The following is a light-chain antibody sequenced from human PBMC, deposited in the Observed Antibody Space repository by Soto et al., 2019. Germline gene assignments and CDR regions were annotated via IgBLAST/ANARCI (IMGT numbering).Light chain of an antibody. Sequence: DIQMTQSPSSLSASVGGTGTSTCRASQVISNDLDWYQQKPGKAPNRLIHAASSFQSGLPSRFSGSGSGREFTLTISSLQPDDFATYYCRQYNSYWTFGQGTQVEIK. CDR1: QVISND. CDR3: RQYNSYWT. V-gene: IGKV1-17*01. J-gene: IGKJ1*01. CDR2: AAS.